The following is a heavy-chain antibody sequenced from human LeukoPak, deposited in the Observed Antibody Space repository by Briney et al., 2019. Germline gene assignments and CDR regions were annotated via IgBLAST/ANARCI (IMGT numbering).Heavy chain of an antibody. Sequence: GGSLRLSCAASGFTFSSYTMHWVRQAPGKGLEYVSAISSNAGSTYYANSVKGRFTISRDNSKNTLYLQMGSLRAEDMAVYYCARWRHSSGYYYDDWGQGTLVTVSS. CDR3: ARWRHSSGYYYDD. J-gene: IGHJ4*02. D-gene: IGHD3-22*01. CDR1: GFTFSSYT. CDR2: ISSNAGST. V-gene: IGHV3-64*01.